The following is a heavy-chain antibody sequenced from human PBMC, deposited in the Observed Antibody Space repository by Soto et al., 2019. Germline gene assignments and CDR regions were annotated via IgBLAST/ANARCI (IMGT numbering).Heavy chain of an antibody. J-gene: IGHJ4*02. CDR2: IYSGGST. CDR1: RFTVNSNY. V-gene: IGHV3-53*01. D-gene: IGHD2-2*01. Sequence: GGSLTLSCAASRFTVNSNYMSWVRQAPGKGLEWVSVIYSGGSTYYADAVKSRFTISRDTSKNTLYLQMNSLRAEDTAGHYCATPEVPAAASLDYCGQWTLVNVSS. CDR3: ATPEVPAAASLDY.